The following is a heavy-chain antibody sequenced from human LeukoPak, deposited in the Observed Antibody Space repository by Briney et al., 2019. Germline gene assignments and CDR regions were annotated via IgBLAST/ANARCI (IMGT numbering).Heavy chain of an antibody. D-gene: IGHD2-15*01. CDR2: INHSGST. CDR1: GGSFRVYY. V-gene: IGHV4-34*01. CDR3: ARGDIVVVVAANYYYEYMDV. Sequence: SETLSVTCAVYGGSFRVYYWRWIRQPPGKGLEGIGEINHSGSTNYNPSLKSRVTISVHSYKNQFSLKLSSVTAADTAVYYCARGDIVVVVAANYYYEYMDVWGKGTLVTVSS. J-gene: IGHJ6*03.